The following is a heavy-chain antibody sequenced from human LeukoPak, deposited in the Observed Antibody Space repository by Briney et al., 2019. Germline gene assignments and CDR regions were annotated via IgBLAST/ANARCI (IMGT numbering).Heavy chain of an antibody. Sequence: SQTLSLTCSVSGGFITSGGYYWNWVRQLPETGLEWLGYISHSGYSYYNPSLKSRLTISADTSKNQFSLELTSVTAADTAVYYCAKFRSDAFDIWGQGTVVTVSS. V-gene: IGHV4-31*03. J-gene: IGHJ3*02. CDR3: AKFRSDAFDI. CDR2: ISHSGYS. CDR1: GGFITSGGYY.